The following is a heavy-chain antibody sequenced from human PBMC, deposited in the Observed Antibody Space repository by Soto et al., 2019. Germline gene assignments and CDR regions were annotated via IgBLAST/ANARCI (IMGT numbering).Heavy chain of an antibody. J-gene: IGHJ5*02. CDR3: AAHVVETPKGRRGWFDP. V-gene: IGHV4-4*02. CDR1: GVSISGSKW. Sequence: VQLQESGPGLVNPSGTLSLTCNVSGVSISGSKWWGWVRQSPGKGLEWIGEVYHSGGANYNPSFKSRVIISVDKSKNQFSIQLSSVTAADTAIYYCAAHVVETPKGRRGWFDPWGQGTLVTVSS. D-gene: IGHD2-21*02. CDR2: VYHSGGA.